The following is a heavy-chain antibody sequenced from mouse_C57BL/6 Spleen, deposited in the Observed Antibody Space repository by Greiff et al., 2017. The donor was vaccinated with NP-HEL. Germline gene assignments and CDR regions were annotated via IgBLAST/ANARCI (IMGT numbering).Heavy chain of an antibody. J-gene: IGHJ1*03. D-gene: IGHD2-3*01. CDR3: ARSRGYSSYWYFDV. Sequence: VQLQQPGAELVKPGASVKLSCKASGYTFTSYWMHWVKQRPGQGLEWIGMIHPNSGSTNYNEKFKSKATLTVDKSSSTAYMQLSSLTSEDSAVYYCARSRGYSSYWYFDVWGTGTTVTVSS. CDR2: IHPNSGST. CDR1: GYTFTSYW. V-gene: IGHV1-64*01.